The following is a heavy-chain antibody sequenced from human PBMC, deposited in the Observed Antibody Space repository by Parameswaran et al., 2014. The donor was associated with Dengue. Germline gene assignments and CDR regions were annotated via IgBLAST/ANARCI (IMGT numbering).Heavy chain of an antibody. J-gene: IGHJ5*02. D-gene: IGHD4-11*01. CDR3: ARIIVTTLTTEEHMRQGTYDWFDP. Sequence: RWIRQPPGKALEWLAHIFSSDEKSYSTSLKSRLTISKDTSKSQVVLTMTDMDPVDTATYYCARIIVTTLTTEEHMRQGTYDWFDPWGQGTLVTVSS. CDR2: IFSSDEK. V-gene: IGHV2-26*01.